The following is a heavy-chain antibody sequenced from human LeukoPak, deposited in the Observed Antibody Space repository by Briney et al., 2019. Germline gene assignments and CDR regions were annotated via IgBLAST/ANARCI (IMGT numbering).Heavy chain of an antibody. D-gene: IGHD3-10*01. J-gene: IGHJ4*02. V-gene: IGHV4-38-2*02. CDR3: ARDLSVGLLWFGESISD. Sequence: PSETLSLTCTLSVYSISSGYYWGWIRQPPGKGMEWIGSIYHSGSTYYNPSLKSRVTTSVDTSKNQFSLKLRSVTAADTAVYYCARDLSVGLLWFGESISDWGQGTLVTVSS. CDR2: IYHSGST. CDR1: VYSISSGYY.